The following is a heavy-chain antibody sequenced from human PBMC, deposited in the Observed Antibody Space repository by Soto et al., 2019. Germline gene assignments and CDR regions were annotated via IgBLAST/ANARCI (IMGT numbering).Heavy chain of an antibody. CDR3: ARAKGVGPRWGLRKCYCHGMDV. CDR2: ISSGSSYI. J-gene: IGHJ6*02. V-gene: IGHV3-21*01. D-gene: IGHD1-26*01. CDR1: GLTFSSYS. Sequence: EVQLVESGGGLVNPGGSLGLSCAASGLTFSSYSMNWVRQAPGKGLEWVSLISSGSSYIYYADSVKGRFTISRDNAKNSLYLHMSSLRDEDTAVYYCARAKGVGPRWGLRKCYCHGMDVWGQGTTVTVSS.